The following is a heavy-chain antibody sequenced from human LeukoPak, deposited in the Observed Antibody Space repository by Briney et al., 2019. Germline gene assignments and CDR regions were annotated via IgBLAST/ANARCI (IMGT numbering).Heavy chain of an antibody. V-gene: IGHV1-2*06. Sequence: GASVKVSCKASGYTFTGYYMHWARQAPGQGLEWMGRINPNSGGTNYAQKFQGRVTMTRDTSISTAYMELSRLRSDDTAVYYCARWVAGVVYYYYGMDVWGQGTTVTVSS. D-gene: IGHD2-15*01. CDR1: GYTFTGYY. J-gene: IGHJ6*02. CDR2: INPNSGGT. CDR3: ARWVAGVVYYYYGMDV.